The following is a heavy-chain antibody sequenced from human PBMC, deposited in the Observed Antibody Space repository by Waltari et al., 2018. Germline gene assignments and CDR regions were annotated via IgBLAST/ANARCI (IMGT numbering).Heavy chain of an antibody. V-gene: IGHV3-15*01. J-gene: IGHJ4*02. CDR1: GVTFIDAW. CDR2: IKCKPCGGPP. D-gene: IGHD6-19*01. CDR3: TKDVPYTGGGAVRY. Sequence: EVQLAESGGGLVKPGGSLRLSCAASGVTFIDAWMTWVRQAPGKGFDLVGHIKCKPCGGPPDDAAPVKRRFSISRDDSKNKIYLQMNSLKTEDTAIYYCTKDVPYTGGGAVRYGGQGTLVTVSS.